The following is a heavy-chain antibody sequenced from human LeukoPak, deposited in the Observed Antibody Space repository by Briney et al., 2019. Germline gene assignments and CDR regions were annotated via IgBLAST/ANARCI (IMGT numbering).Heavy chain of an antibody. V-gene: IGHV4-38-2*01. CDR3: ASFSSLDSSGWYNAFDI. D-gene: IGHD6-19*01. CDR2: IYHSGST. J-gene: IGHJ3*02. CDR1: GYSISSGYY. Sequence: SEILSSTCAVSGYSISSGYYWGWIRQPPGKGLMWIVSIYHSGSTYYNPSLKSRVTISVDTSKNQFSLKLSSVTAADTAVYYCASFSSLDSSGWYNAFDIWGQGTMVTVSS.